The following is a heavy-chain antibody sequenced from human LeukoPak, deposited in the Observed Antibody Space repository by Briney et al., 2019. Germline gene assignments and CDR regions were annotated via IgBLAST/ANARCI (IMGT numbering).Heavy chain of an antibody. D-gene: IGHD3-10*01. J-gene: IGHJ4*02. V-gene: IGHV1-8*01. CDR1: GYTLTNYD. Sequence: ASGKLSCKASGYTLTNYDIMWVRQATGQGPEWMGWMNSNRGNTGYGKNFQGRASMTRDTSTNTAYMELHSLPTADTAVSFRARGRGGTVVRGYLDYWGQGTLVTVSS. CDR3: ARGRGGTVVRGYLDY. CDR2: MNSNRGNT.